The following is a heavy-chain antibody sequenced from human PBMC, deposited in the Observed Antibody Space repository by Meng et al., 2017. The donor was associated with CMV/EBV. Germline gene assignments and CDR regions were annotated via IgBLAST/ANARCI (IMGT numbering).Heavy chain of an antibody. Sequence: GESLKISCAASGFTFSSYGMHWVRQAPGKGLEWVAFIRYDGSNKYYADSVKGRFTISRDNSKNTLYLQMNSLRAEDTAVYHCAKDGYSGYDYDYWGQGTLVTVSS. CDR2: IRYDGSNK. CDR3: AKDGYSGYDYDY. V-gene: IGHV3-30*02. CDR1: GFTFSSYG. D-gene: IGHD5-12*01. J-gene: IGHJ4*02.